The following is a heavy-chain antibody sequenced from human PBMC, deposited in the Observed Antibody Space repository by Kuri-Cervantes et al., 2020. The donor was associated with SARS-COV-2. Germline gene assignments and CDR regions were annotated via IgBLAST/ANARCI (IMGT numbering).Heavy chain of an antibody. CDR1: GFTFSSYG. CDR3: AKGVTYNDILSALEY. J-gene: IGHJ4*02. D-gene: IGHD3-9*01. Sequence: GESLKISCAASGFTFSSYGMHWVRQAPGKGLEWVAVIWYDGSNKYYADSVKGRFTISRDTSKNTLYLQMNDLRPEDTAVYSCAKGVTYNDILSALEYWGRGTLVNVS. CDR2: IWYDGSNK. V-gene: IGHV3-33*06.